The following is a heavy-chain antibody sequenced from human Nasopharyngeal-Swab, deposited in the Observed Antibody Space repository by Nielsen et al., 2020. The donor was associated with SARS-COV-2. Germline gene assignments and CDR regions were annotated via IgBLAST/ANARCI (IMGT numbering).Heavy chain of an antibody. D-gene: IGHD6-19*01. Sequence: GGSLRLSCTASGFTFSSYAMSWVRQAPGKGPEWVGRIKSRAAGGTTDYAAPVIGRFTVSRDDSESTLYLQMSSLKTEDTAVYYCTTYSSGWLWGKGTTVTVSS. V-gene: IGHV3-15*01. CDR2: IKSRAAGGTT. CDR1: GFTFSSYA. J-gene: IGHJ6*04. CDR3: TTYSSGWL.